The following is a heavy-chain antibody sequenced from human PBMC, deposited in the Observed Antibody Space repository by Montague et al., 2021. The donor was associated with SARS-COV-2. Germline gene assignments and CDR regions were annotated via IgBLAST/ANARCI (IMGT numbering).Heavy chain of an antibody. V-gene: IGHV4-39*01. D-gene: IGHD3-22*01. CDR2: IFYSGST. Sequence: SETLSLTCTVSGGSISSSSYYWGWIRQPPGKGLERIGNIFYSGSTYYNTSLKSRVTISVDTSKNQFSLRLSSVTAADTAVYYCARLPYFYDSTHAFDIWGQGTMVTVSS. CDR1: GGSISSSSYY. CDR3: ARLPYFYDSTHAFDI. J-gene: IGHJ3*02.